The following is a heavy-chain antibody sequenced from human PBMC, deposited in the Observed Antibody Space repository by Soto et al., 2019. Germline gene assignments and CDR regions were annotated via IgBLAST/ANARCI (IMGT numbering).Heavy chain of an antibody. CDR3: ARDPCAAAGTIDY. J-gene: IGHJ4*02. Sequence: QVQLQQWGAGLLKPSETLSLTCAVYGGSFSGYYWSWIRQPQGKGLEWIGEINHSGSTNYNPSLKSRVTISVDTSKNQFSLKLSSVTAADTAVYYCARDPCAAAGTIDYWGQGTLVTVSP. V-gene: IGHV4-34*01. CDR2: INHSGST. CDR1: GGSFSGYY. D-gene: IGHD6-13*01.